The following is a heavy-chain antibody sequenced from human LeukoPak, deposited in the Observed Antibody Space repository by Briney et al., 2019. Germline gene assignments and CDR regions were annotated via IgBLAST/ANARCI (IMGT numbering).Heavy chain of an antibody. CDR3: VRSPAAAAGHFYYYGMDV. CDR1: AFTFSRYS. Sequence: GGSLRLSCAASAFTFSRYSMNWVRQGPGKGLEWVSSITSSSTYIYYADSVKGRFTISRDDAKNSLYLQMNSLRAEDTAIYYCVRSPAAAAGHFYYYGMDVWGKGTTVTVSS. J-gene: IGHJ6*04. V-gene: IGHV3-21*01. CDR2: ITSSSTYI. D-gene: IGHD6-13*01.